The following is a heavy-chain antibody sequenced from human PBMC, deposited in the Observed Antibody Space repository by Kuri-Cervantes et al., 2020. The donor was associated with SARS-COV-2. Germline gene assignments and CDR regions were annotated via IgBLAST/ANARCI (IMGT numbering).Heavy chain of an antibody. CDR1: GGTVSSYA. CDR3: ATGFSRITMVRGSHFDY. CDR2: IIPILGIA. V-gene: IGHV1-69*10. D-gene: IGHD3-10*01. J-gene: IGHJ4*01. Sequence: SVKVSCKASGGTVSSYAISWVRQAPGQGLEWMGGIIPILGIANYAQKFQGRVTITTDKSTRTAYIELSSLRSEDTAVYYCATGFSRITMVRGSHFDYWGRGTLVTVSS.